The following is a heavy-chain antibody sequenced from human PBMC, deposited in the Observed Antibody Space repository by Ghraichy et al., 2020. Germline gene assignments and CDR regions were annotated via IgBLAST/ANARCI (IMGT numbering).Heavy chain of an antibody. CDR2: IYYSGNT. V-gene: IGHV4-59*01. Sequence: SQTLSLTCTVSGGSISSYYWSWIRQPPGKGLEWIGYIYYSGNTNYNPSLKSRVTISVDTSKNQFSLNMSSVTAADTAVYYCARDRSTLYISSWTPGAFDIWGQGTMVTVSS. D-gene: IGHD6-13*01. J-gene: IGHJ3*02. CDR1: GGSISSYY. CDR3: ARDRSTLYISSWTPGAFDI.